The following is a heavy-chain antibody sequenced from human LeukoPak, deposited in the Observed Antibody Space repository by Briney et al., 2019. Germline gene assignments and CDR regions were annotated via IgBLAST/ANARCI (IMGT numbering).Heavy chain of an antibody. CDR3: ARGLYYYYYYMDV. CDR2: ISGSGGST. CDR1: GFTFSSYW. V-gene: IGHV3-23*01. Sequence: GGSLRLSCAASGFTFSSYWISWGRPAPGKGLEWVSAISGSGGSTYYADSVKGRFTISRDNSKNPLYLQMNSLRAEDTAVYYCARGLYYYYYYMDVWGKGTTVTISS. J-gene: IGHJ6*03.